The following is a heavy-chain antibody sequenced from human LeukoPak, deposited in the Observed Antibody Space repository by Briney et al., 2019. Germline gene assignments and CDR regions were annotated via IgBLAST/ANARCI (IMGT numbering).Heavy chain of an antibody. V-gene: IGHV3-21*01. J-gene: IGHJ4*02. Sequence: GGSLRLSCAASGFTFSTYDLNWVRQAPGKGLEWVSSINSRGSYIQYADSVKGRFTISRDTANNSLYLQMISLRADDTAVYYCARGPSSRFDSWGQGALVTVSS. D-gene: IGHD3-10*01. CDR3: ARGPSSRFDS. CDR1: GFTFSTYD. CDR2: INSRGSYI.